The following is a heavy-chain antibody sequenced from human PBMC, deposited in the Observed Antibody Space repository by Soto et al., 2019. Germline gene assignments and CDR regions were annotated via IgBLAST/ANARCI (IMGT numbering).Heavy chain of an antibody. CDR2: FFYSGST. D-gene: IGHD3-22*01. V-gene: IGHV4-59*01. Sequence: SETLSLTCTVSGGSISSYYWSWIRQPPGKGLEWIGYFFYSGSTNYNPSLKSRVTISVDTSKNQFSLKLNSVTAEDTAVYYCAKDGPYDTTLGAFDIWGQGTMVTVSS. CDR1: GGSISSYY. J-gene: IGHJ3*02. CDR3: AKDGPYDTTLGAFDI.